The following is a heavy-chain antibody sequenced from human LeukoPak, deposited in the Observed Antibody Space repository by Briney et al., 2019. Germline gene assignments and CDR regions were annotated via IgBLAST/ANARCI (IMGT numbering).Heavy chain of an antibody. V-gene: IGHV4-31*03. Sequence: PSQTLSLTCTVSGGSISSGGYYWSWIRQHPGKGLEWIGYIYYSGSTYYNPSLKSRVTISVDTSKNQFSLKLSSVTAADTAVYYCARERFAGFFFDSWGQGTLVTVSS. CDR2: IYYSGST. J-gene: IGHJ4*02. CDR3: ARERFAGFFFDS. CDR1: GGSISSGGYY. D-gene: IGHD3-3*01.